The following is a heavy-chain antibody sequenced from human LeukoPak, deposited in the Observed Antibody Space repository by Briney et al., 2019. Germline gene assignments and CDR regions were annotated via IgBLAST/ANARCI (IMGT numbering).Heavy chain of an antibody. V-gene: IGHV4-38-2*01. Sequence: PSETLSLTCAVSGYSISSGYYWGWIRPPPGKGLEWIGGMYHSGSTYYNPSLKSRVTISVDTSKNQFSLKLSSVTAADTAVYYCARLGGGLDYWGQGTLVTVSS. CDR3: ARLGGGLDY. D-gene: IGHD1-26*01. CDR2: MYHSGST. CDR1: GYSISSGYY. J-gene: IGHJ4*02.